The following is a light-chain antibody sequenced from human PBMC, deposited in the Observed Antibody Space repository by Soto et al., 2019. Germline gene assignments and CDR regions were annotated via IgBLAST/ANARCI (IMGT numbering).Light chain of an antibody. V-gene: IGKV4-1*01. CDR3: QQYYYTPYS. CDR1: QSLLYSSNNKNY. J-gene: IGKJ2*03. CDR2: WAS. Sequence: DIVMTQSPDSLPVSLGERATINCKSSQSLLYSSNNKNYLAWYQQKPGQPPKLLIFWASTRESGVPDRFSGSGSGTDFTLTISRLQAEDLAVYYCQQYYYTPYSFGQGTKLEIK.